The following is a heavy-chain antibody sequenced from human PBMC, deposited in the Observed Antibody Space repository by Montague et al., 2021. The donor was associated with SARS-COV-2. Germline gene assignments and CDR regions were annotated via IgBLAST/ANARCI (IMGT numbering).Heavy chain of an antibody. Sequence: SLRLSCAASGFTFDDYAMHWVRQAPGKGLEWVSGISWNSGSIGYADSVKGRFTISRDNAKNSLYLQMNSLRAEDTALYYCAKGGMGGGYFDYWGQGTLVTVSS. CDR2: ISWNSGSI. CDR3: AKGGMGGGYFDY. J-gene: IGHJ4*02. V-gene: IGHV3-9*01. D-gene: IGHD3-16*01. CDR1: GFTFDDYA.